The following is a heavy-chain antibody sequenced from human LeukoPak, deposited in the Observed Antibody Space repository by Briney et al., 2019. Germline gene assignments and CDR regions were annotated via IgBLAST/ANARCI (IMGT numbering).Heavy chain of an antibody. Sequence: SETLSLTCAVYVGSISVYYWSWTRQPPGKGLEWIGEINHSGSTNYNPSLKSRVTISVDTSKNQFSLRLNSVTAADTAVYYCAGGPRTVTKKKQQRTFFDYFQHWGQGTLVTVSS. J-gene: IGHJ1*01. V-gene: IGHV4-34*01. CDR1: VGSISVYY. CDR3: AGGPRTVTKKKQQRTFFDYFQH. CDR2: INHSGST. D-gene: IGHD4-17*01.